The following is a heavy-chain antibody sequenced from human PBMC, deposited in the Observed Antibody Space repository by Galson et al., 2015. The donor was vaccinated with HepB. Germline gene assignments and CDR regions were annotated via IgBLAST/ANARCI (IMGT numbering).Heavy chain of an antibody. CDR2: ISYDGSNK. V-gene: IGHV3-30*04. J-gene: IGHJ4*02. D-gene: IGHD3-10*01. CDR1: GFTFGDYA. CDR3: ARGASVLLWFGELTKDY. Sequence: SLRLSCAASGFTFGDYAMSWVRQAPGKGLEWVAVISYDGSNKYYADSVKGRFTISRDNSKNTLYLQMNSLRAEDTAVYYCARGASVLLWFGELTKDYWGQGTLVTVSS.